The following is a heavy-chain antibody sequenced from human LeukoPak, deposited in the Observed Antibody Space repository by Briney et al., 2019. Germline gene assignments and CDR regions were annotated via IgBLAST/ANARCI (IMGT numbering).Heavy chain of an antibody. J-gene: IGHJ5*02. Sequence: ASVKVSCKASGYTFTSYGISWVRQAPGQGLEWMGWISAYNGNTNYAQKLQGRVTMTTDTSTGKAYMELRSLRSDDTAVYYCARSLAAAGNNWLDPWGQGTLVTVSS. CDR1: GYTFTSYG. CDR2: ISAYNGNT. V-gene: IGHV1-18*01. D-gene: IGHD6-13*01. CDR3: ARSLAAAGNNWLDP.